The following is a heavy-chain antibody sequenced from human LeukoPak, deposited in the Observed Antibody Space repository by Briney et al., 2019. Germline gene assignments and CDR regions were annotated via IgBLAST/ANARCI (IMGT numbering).Heavy chain of an antibody. V-gene: IGHV1-18*01. Sequence: ASVKVSCKASGYTFTSYGISWVRQAPGQGLEWMGWISAYNGNTNYAQKLQGRVTMTTDTSTSTAYMELRSLRSDDTAVYYCARDPGIAVAGEYHYYGMDVWGQGTTVTVSS. CDR3: ARDPGIAVAGEYHYYGMDV. J-gene: IGHJ6*02. CDR1: GYTFTSYG. CDR2: ISAYNGNT. D-gene: IGHD6-19*01.